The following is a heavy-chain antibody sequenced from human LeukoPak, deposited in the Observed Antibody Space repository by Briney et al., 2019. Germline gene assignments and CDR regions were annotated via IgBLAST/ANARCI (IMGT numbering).Heavy chain of an antibody. CDR2: IHYSGST. D-gene: IGHD1-26*01. CDR1: GVSISSYY. J-gene: IGHJ5*02. CDR3: ARHAVTTVGAITWFDP. V-gene: IGHV4-59*08. Sequence: PSETLSLTCTVSGVSISSYYWSWIRQPPGKGLEWIGYIHYSGSTNHNPSLKSRVTISVDTSKNQFSLKLSSVTAADTAVYYCARHAVTTVGAITWFDPWAREPWSPSPQ.